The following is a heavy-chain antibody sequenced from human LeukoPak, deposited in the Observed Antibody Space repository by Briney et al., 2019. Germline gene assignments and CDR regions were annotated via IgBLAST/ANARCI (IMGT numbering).Heavy chain of an antibody. CDR1: GFTFSNHA. CDR2: ISGSGGST. J-gene: IGHJ4*02. Sequence: GGSLRLSCAASGFTFSNHAMSWVRQAPGKGLEWVSGISGSGGSTYYADSVKGRSTISRDNSNNTLYLQMNSLRADDTAVYYCAKVTDSSGYFPSDYWGQGTLVTVSS. D-gene: IGHD3-22*01. CDR3: AKVTDSSGYFPSDY. V-gene: IGHV3-23*01.